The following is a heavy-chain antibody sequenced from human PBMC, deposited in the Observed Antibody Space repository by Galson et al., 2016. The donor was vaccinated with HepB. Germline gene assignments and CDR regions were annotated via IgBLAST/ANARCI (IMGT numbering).Heavy chain of an antibody. D-gene: IGHD1-20*01. V-gene: IGHV2-26*01. Sequence: PALVKPTQTLTLTCTVSGFSLNNTGLSEVGVSWIRQPPGKALEWLAHIFSNDDKSYTSSLKSRHTISRDTSKSQVVLIMTNLGPVDTATYYCARTLYNWNVIIDVFDIWGPGAMVTVSS. CDR2: IFSNDDK. CDR3: ARTLYNWNVIIDVFDI. CDR1: GFSLNNTGLSEVG. J-gene: IGHJ3*02.